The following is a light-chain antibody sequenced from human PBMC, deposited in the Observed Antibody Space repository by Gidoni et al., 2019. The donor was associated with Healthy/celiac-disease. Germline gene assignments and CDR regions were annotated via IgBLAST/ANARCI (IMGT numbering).Light chain of an antibody. CDR1: QRVSGY. CDR3: QQRSNWPLT. CDR2: DAS. V-gene: IGKV3-11*01. J-gene: IGKJ4*01. Sequence: EIVLTQSPATLSLSPGERATLACSASQRVSGYLPWYQQKPGPAPRLLIYDASNRATGIPARFSGSGSGTDFTLTISSLEPEDFAVYYCQQRSNWPLTFGGGTKVEIK.